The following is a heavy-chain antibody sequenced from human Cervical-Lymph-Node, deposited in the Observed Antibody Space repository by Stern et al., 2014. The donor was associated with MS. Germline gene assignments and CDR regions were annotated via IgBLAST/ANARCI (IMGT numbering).Heavy chain of an antibody. V-gene: IGHV3-33*08. CDR3: ARGHIPYAYNYLFDY. D-gene: IGHD5-24*01. CDR1: GFTFSSYG. J-gene: IGHJ4*02. Sequence: VQLVQSGGGVVQPGTSLRLSCAASGFTFSSYGMHWVRHAPPTGLERVSLAWYDGSTAYYTNPVKGRFTISRDNSKNTLSLQMNSLTAEDTAVYYCARGHIPYAYNYLFDYWGQGTLVTVSS. CDR2: AWYDGSTA.